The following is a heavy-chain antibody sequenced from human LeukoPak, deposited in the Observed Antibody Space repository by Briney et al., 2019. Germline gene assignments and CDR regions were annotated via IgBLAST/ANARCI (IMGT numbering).Heavy chain of an antibody. J-gene: IGHJ1*01. V-gene: IGHV3-23*01. CDR2: ISGSGGST. D-gene: IGHD6-13*01. CDR1: GFTFSSYA. Sequence: GGSLRLSCAASGFTFSSYAMSWVRQAPGKGLEWVSAISGSGGSTYYADSVKGRFTISRDNSKNTLYLQMNSLRAEDTAVYYCAKVAAGSSWYRVYFQHWGQGTLVTVSS. CDR3: AKVAAGSSWYRVYFQH.